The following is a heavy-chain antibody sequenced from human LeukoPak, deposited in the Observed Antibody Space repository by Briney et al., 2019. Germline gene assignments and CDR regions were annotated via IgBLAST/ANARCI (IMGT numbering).Heavy chain of an antibody. V-gene: IGHV4-61*02. CDR3: ARAQYYYNYYMDV. CDR2: IYSSGST. Sequence: PSETLSLTCTVSGASISSGSYHWSWIRQPAGKGLEWIGRIYSSGSTNYNPSLKSRATISVDTSKNQFSLKLNSVTAADTAVYYCARAQYYYNYYMDVWGKGTTVTVSS. J-gene: IGHJ6*03. CDR1: GASISSGSYH.